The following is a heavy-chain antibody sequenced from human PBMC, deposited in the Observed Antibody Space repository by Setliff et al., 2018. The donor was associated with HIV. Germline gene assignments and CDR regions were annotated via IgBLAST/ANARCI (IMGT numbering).Heavy chain of an antibody. Sequence: GSLRLSCAASGFTFSNAWMSWVRQAPGKGLEWVGRIKSTTDGGTTDYVTPVKGRFTISRDDSKNTLYLQMNSMKTEDTAVNYCTTIVGFCSRTRCYSDYWGQGTLVTVSS. J-gene: IGHJ4*02. V-gene: IGHV3-15*01. CDR2: IKSTTDGGTT. D-gene: IGHD2-2*01. CDR3: TTIVGFCSRTRCYSDY. CDR1: GFTFSNAW.